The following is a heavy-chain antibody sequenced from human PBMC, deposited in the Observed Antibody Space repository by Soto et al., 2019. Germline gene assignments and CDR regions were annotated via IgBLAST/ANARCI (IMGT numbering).Heavy chain of an antibody. CDR1: GFTLSSYS. Sequence: GGSLRLSCAASGFTLSSYSMNWVRQAPGKGLEWVSSISTSSSYIYYADSEKGRFTISRDNAKNSLYLQMNGLRAEDTAVYSCAKDLNRGYSAYTFDYWGQGTLVTVSS. D-gene: IGHD5-12*01. CDR3: AKDLNRGYSAYTFDY. V-gene: IGHV3-21*01. CDR2: ISTSSSYI. J-gene: IGHJ4*02.